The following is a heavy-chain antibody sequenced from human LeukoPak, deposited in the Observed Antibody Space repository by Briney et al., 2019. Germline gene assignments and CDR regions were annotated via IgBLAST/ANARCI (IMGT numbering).Heavy chain of an antibody. D-gene: IGHD3-10*02. V-gene: IGHV3-30-3*01. J-gene: IGHJ4*02. CDR3: ARDPLPQCSGPDY. CDR2: ISYDGSNK. Sequence: SGGSLRLSCAASGFTFSSYAMHWVRQAPGKGLEWVAVISYDGSNKYYADSVKGRFTISRDNSKNTLYLQMNSLRAEDTAVYYCARDPLPQCSGPDYWGQGTLVTVSS. CDR1: GFTFSSYA.